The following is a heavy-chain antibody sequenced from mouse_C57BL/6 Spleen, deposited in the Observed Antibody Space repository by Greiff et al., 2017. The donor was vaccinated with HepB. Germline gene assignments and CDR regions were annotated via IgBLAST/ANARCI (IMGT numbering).Heavy chain of an antibody. Sequence: QVQLQQPGAELVKPGASVKMSCKASGYTFTSYWITWVKQRPGQGLEWIGDIYPGSGSTNYNEKFKSKATLTVDTSSSTAYMQLISLTSEDSAVYYCAREKGAGPYWYFDVWGTGTTVTVSS. CDR3: AREKGAGPYWYFDV. V-gene: IGHV1-55*01. CDR2: IYPGSGST. CDR1: GYTFTSYW. D-gene: IGHD3-3*01. J-gene: IGHJ1*03.